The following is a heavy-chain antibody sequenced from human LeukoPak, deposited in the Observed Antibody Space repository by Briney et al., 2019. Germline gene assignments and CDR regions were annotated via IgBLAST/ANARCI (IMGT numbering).Heavy chain of an antibody. CDR3: AKEIELRQPASFDY. Sequence: GRSLRLSCAASGFTFDDYAMHWVRQAPGKGLEWVSGISWNSGSIGYADSVKGRFTISRDNAKNSLYLQMNSLRAEDTALYNCAKEIELRQPASFDYWGQGTLVTVSS. J-gene: IGHJ4*02. CDR2: ISWNSGSI. V-gene: IGHV3-9*01. D-gene: IGHD1-1*01. CDR1: GFTFDDYA.